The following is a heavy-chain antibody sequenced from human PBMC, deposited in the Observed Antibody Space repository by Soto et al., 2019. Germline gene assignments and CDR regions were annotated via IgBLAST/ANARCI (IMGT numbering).Heavy chain of an antibody. Sequence: LAPGQGLEWMGWISAYNGNTNYAQKLQGRVTMTTDTSTSTAYMELRSLRSDDTAVYYCARTPKNGWFDPWGQGILVSVCS. V-gene: IGHV1-18*01. J-gene: IGHJ5*02. D-gene: IGHD1-1*01. CDR3: ARTPKNGWFDP. CDR2: ISAYNGNT.